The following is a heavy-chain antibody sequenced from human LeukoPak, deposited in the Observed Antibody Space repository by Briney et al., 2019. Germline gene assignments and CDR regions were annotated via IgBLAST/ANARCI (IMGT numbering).Heavy chain of an antibody. D-gene: IGHD3-16*01. J-gene: IGHJ3*01. Sequence: GGSLRLSCAASGFTFSGYHMDWVRQSPGKGLEWVAFIRFDDRDKYYADSVKGRFTISRDNSKNMLYLQLNSLRAGDTAMYYCAKNLGPLDVRGQGTMVTVSS. CDR2: IRFDDRDK. V-gene: IGHV3-30*02. CDR3: AKNLGPLDV. CDR1: GFTFSGYH.